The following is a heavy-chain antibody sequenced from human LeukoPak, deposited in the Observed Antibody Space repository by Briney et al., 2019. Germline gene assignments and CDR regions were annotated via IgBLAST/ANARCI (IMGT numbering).Heavy chain of an antibody. CDR1: GFTFSSYS. CDR2: ISSRSYK. V-gene: IGHV3-21*06. CDR3: ARDGLPYGDYMYYFDF. Sequence: VGSLRLSCAVSGFTFSSYSMNWVRQAPGKGLEWVSSISSRSYKYYADSVKGRFTISRDNAKNSLYLQMNSLRAEDTAVYYCARDGLPYGDYMYYFDFWGQGTLVTVSS. D-gene: IGHD4-17*01. J-gene: IGHJ4*02.